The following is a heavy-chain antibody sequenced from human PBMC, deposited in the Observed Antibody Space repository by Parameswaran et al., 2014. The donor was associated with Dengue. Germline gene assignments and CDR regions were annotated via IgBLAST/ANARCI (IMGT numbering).Heavy chain of an antibody. J-gene: IGHJ4*02. V-gene: IGHV4-59*01. CDR3: ARDISTSWHFDY. Sequence: RWIRQPRKDWSGSVHLLQWEHSLQPSLKSRVSISLDTSKNQFSLNLGSVTAADTAVYYCARDISTSWHFDYWGQGTLVTVSS. CDR2: LLQWEH. D-gene: IGHD6-13*01.